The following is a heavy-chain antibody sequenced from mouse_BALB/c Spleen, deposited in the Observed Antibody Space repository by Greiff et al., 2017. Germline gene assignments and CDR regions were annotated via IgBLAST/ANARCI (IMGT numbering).Heavy chain of an antibody. Sequence: VKLVESGPSLVQPSQSLSITCTVSGFSLTSYGVHWVRQSPGKGLEWLGVIWRGGSTDYNAAFMSRLSITKDNSKSQVFFKMNSLQADDTAIYYCAKNLDGGYFDYWGQGTTLTVSS. CDR1: GFSLTSYG. V-gene: IGHV2-5-1*01. D-gene: IGHD2-3*01. CDR3: AKNLDGGYFDY. J-gene: IGHJ2*01. CDR2: IWRGGST.